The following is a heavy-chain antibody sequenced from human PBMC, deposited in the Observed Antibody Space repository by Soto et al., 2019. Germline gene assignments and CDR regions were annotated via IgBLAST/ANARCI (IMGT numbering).Heavy chain of an antibody. CDR2: ITGRGDST. CDR1: GFPFSDHA. CDR3: AKDLYVQPPSGWFDP. V-gene: IGHV3-23*01. Sequence: GGSLRLSCAASGFPFSDHAMHWVRQTPGKGLEWVSVITGRGDSTYYADSVKGRFTISRDNSKSTLYLQMMSLRAEDTAVYYCAKDLYVQPPSGWFDPWGQGTVVTVSS. J-gene: IGHJ5*02. D-gene: IGHD1-26*01.